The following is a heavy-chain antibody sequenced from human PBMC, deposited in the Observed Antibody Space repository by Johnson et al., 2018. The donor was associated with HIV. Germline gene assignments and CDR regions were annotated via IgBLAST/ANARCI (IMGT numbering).Heavy chain of an antibody. CDR3: ASEGALWSDAFDI. CDR2: IRYDGSDK. D-gene: IGHD5-18*01. Sequence: QVQLVEFGGGVVQPGRSLRLSCAASGFTFSSYAMHWVRQAPGKGLEWVAFIRYDGSDKYYADSVKGRFTISRNNSKNTLFRQMNSLRAEETAVYYWASEGALWSDAFDIWGQGTMVTVSS. V-gene: IGHV3-30*04. CDR1: GFTFSSYA. J-gene: IGHJ3*02.